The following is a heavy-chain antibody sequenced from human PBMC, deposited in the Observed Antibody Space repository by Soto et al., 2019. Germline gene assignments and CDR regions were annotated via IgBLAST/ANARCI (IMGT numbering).Heavy chain of an antibody. CDR1: GGSISSSSYY. V-gene: IGHV4-39*01. J-gene: IGHJ5*02. Sequence: SETLSLTCTVSGGSISSSSYYWGWIRQPPGKGLEWIGSIYYSGITYYNPSLKSRVTISVDTSKNQFSLKLSSVTAADTAAYYCARQWWELLGWFDPWGQGTLVTVSS. CDR2: IYYSGIT. D-gene: IGHD1-26*01. CDR3: ARQWWELLGWFDP.